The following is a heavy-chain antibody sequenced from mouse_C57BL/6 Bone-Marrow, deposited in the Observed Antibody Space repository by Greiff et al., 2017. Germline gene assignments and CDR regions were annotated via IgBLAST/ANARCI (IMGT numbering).Heavy chain of an antibody. CDR3: AREGPFYYYGSNWYFDV. CDR2: IDPSDSYT. V-gene: IGHV1-50*01. J-gene: IGHJ1*03. Sequence: QVQLQQPGAELVKPGASVKLSCKASGYNFTSYWMQWVKHRPGQGLEWIGEIDPSDSYTNYNQKFKGKATLTVDTSSSTAYMQLSSLTSEDSAVYYCAREGPFYYYGSNWYFDVWGTGTTVTVSS. CDR1: GYNFTSYW. D-gene: IGHD1-1*01.